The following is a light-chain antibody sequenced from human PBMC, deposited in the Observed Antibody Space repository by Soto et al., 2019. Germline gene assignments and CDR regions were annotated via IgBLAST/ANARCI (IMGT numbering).Light chain of an antibody. V-gene: IGKV3-11*01. CDR3: QQRSNWPPLT. J-gene: IGKJ4*01. Sequence: EIVLTQSPATLSLSPGERATLSCRASQSVSSYLAWYHQKPGQAPRLLIYDASNRSTVIPARFSGSGSGTDFTLTISSLDPEDFAVYYCQQRSNWPPLTFGGGTKVEIK. CDR1: QSVSSY. CDR2: DAS.